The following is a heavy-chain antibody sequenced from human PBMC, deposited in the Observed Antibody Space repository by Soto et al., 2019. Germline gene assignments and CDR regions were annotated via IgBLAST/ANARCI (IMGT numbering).Heavy chain of an antibody. D-gene: IGHD2-21*02. CDR1: GFTFSSYG. J-gene: IGHJ3*02. V-gene: IGHV3-30*18. CDR2: ISYDGSNK. Sequence: QVQLVESGGGVVQPGRSLRLSCAASGFTFSSYGMHWVRQAPGKGLEWVAVISYDGSNKYYADSVKGRFTISRDNSKNTLYLQMNSLRAEDTAVYYCAKDTWPPGGNSAFDIWGQGTMVTVSS. CDR3: AKDTWPPGGNSAFDI.